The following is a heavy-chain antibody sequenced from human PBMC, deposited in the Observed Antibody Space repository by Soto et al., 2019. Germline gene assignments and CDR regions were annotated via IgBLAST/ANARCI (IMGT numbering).Heavy chain of an antibody. D-gene: IGHD1-26*01. CDR3: ARDREGAYYYYYGMDV. CDR1: GFTFSSYS. V-gene: IGHV3-21*01. CDR2: ISSSSSYI. Sequence: GGSLRLSCAASGFTFSSYSMNWVRQAPGNGLEWVSSISSSSSYIYYADSVKGRFTISRDNAKNSLYLQMNSLRAEDTAVYYCARDREGAYYYYYGMDVWGQGTTVTVSS. J-gene: IGHJ6*02.